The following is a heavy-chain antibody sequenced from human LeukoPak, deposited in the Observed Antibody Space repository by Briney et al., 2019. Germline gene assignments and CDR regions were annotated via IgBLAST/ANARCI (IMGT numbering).Heavy chain of an antibody. J-gene: IGHJ6*02. CDR1: GYTFTGYY. V-gene: IGHV1-18*04. Sequence: ASVKVSCKASGYTFTGYYMHWVRQAPGQGLEWMGWISAYNGNTNYAQKLQGRVTMTTDTSTSTAYMELRSLRSDDTAVYYCARGQYSSGWPYYYYYGMDVWGQGTTVTVSS. CDR2: ISAYNGNT. CDR3: ARGQYSSGWPYYYYYGMDV. D-gene: IGHD6-19*01.